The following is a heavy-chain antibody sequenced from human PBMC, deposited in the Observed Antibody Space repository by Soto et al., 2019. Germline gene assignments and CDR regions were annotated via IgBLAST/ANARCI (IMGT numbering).Heavy chain of an antibody. V-gene: IGHV4-34*01. J-gene: IGHJ4*02. CDR1: GGSFSGYY. D-gene: IGHD1-26*01. CDR2: INHSGST. CDR3: ARGRPGYSGSHIY. Sequence: SETLSLTCAVYGGSFSGYYWSWIRQPPGKGLEWIGEINHSGSTNYNPSLKSRVTISVDTSKNQFSLKLSSVTAADTAVYYCARGRPGYSGSHIYWGPGTLVTVSS.